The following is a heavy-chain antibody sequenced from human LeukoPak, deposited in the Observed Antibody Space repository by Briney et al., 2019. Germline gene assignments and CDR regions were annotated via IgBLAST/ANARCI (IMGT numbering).Heavy chain of an antibody. J-gene: IGHJ4*02. CDR1: GFTFSSYS. CDR2: ISSSSSTI. Sequence: GGSLRLSCAASGFTFSSYSMNWVRQAPGKGLEWVSYISSSSSTIYYADSVKGRFTISRDNAKNSLYLQLNSLRVEDTAVYYCVRDVYGPSDYWGQGTLVTVSS. D-gene: IGHD5/OR15-5a*01. CDR3: VRDVYGPSDY. V-gene: IGHV3-48*01.